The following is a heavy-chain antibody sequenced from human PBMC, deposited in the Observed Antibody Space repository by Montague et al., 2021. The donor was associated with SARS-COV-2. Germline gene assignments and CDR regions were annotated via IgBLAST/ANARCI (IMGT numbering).Heavy chain of an antibody. Sequence: SETLSLTCTVSGGSISSSSYYWGWNRQPPGKGLVWIGSIYYSGSTYYNPSLKSRVTTSVDTSKNQFSLKLSSVTAADTAVYYCARPLDLYYYGSGSYSSWFDPWGQGTLVTVSS. J-gene: IGHJ5*02. CDR2: IYYSGST. CDR1: GGSISSSSYY. V-gene: IGHV4-39*01. D-gene: IGHD3-10*01. CDR3: ARPLDLYYYGSGSYSSWFDP.